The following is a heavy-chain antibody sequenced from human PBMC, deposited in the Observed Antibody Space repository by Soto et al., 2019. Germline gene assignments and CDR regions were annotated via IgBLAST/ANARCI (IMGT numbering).Heavy chain of an antibody. Sequence: ASVKVSCKASGYTFTRSGISWVRQAPGQGPEWMGWISSYNGDTNYAQKFQGRVTITADESTSTAYMELSGLRSKDTAVYYCARDKDRLQLGGNYYYIMDVWGQGTTVTVSS. D-gene: IGHD5-12*01. V-gene: IGHV1-18*01. CDR3: ARDKDRLQLGGNYYYIMDV. CDR2: ISSYNGDT. CDR1: GYTFTRSG. J-gene: IGHJ6*02.